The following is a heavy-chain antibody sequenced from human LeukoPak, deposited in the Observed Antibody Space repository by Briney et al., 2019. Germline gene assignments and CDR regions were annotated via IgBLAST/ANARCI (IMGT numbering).Heavy chain of an antibody. CDR1: GFTFSSYW. V-gene: IGHV3-23*01. CDR2: ISGSGGST. J-gene: IGHJ4*02. Sequence: GGSLRLSCAASGFTFSSYWMSWVRQAPGKGLEWVSAISGSGGSTYYADSVKGRFTISRDNSKNTLYLQMNSLRAEDTAVYYCASARQRMVRGVIITPGYWGQGTLVTVSS. D-gene: IGHD3-10*01. CDR3: ASARQRMVRGVIITPGY.